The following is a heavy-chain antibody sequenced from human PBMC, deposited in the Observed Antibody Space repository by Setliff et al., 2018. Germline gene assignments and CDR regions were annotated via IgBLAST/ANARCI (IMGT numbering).Heavy chain of an antibody. Sequence: SVKVSCKASGGTFSSYTINWVRQAPGQGLEWMGGIIPIFGTANHAQNFQGRVTITADESTDTAYMELSSLTSEDTAVYFCARGALVLQFLEWLPRFYYMDVWGKGTTVTVSS. D-gene: IGHD3-3*01. J-gene: IGHJ6*03. CDR1: GGTFSSYT. V-gene: IGHV1-69*13. CDR2: IIPIFGTA. CDR3: ARGALVLQFLEWLPRFYYMDV.